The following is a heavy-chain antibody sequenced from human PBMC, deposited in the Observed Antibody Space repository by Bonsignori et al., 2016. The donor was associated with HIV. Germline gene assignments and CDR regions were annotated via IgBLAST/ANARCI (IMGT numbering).Heavy chain of an antibody. CDR2: ISSSSSYI. V-gene: IGHV3-21*01. J-gene: IGHJ6*03. Sequence: GGSLRLSCAASGFTFSSYSMNWVRQAPGKGLEWVSSISSSSSYIYYADSVKGRFTISRDNAKNSLYLQMNSLRAEDTAVYYCARDGDCSGGSCYCVGVRCFSLYLNYYYYYMDVWGKGTTVTVSS. CDR3: ARDGDCSGGSCYCVGVRCFSLYLNYYYYYMDV. D-gene: IGHD2-15*01. CDR1: GFTFSSYS.